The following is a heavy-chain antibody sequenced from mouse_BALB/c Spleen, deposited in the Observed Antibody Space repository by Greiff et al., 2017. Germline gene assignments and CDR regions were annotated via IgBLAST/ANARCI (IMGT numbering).Heavy chain of an antibody. CDR2: INPYNDGT. D-gene: IGHD2-4*01. Sequence: VQLQQSGPELVKPGASVKMSCKASGYTFTSYVMHWVKQKPGQGLEWIGYINPYNDGTKYNEKFKGKATLTSDKSSNTAYMQLSSLTSEDSAVYFCARGGSITQFAYWGQGTLVTVSA. CDR3: ARGGSITQFAY. CDR1: GYTFTSYV. J-gene: IGHJ3*01. V-gene: IGHV1-14*01.